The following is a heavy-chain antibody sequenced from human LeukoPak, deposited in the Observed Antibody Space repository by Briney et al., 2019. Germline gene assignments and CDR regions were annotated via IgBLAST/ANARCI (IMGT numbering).Heavy chain of an antibody. D-gene: IGHD2-21*02. CDR3: ARDGFLGPVTAYLDY. CDR2: VKSDGSST. J-gene: IGHJ4*02. CDR1: GFTFRSYA. V-gene: IGHV3-74*01. Sequence: GGSLRLSCAASGFTFRSYAMHWVRQAPGKGLAWVSRVKSDGSSTSYADSVKGRFTIPRDNARNTLFLQMNSLRAEDTAVYYCARDGFLGPVTAYLDYWGQGTPVTVSS.